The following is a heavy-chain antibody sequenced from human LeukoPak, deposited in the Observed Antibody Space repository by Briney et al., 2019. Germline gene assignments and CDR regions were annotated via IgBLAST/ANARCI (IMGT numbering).Heavy chain of an antibody. J-gene: IGHJ3*01. CDR3: AKLVQSPADAFDF. CDR2: IRYDGSNK. D-gene: IGHD2-8*02. V-gene: IGHV3-30*02. Sequence: GGSLRLSCAASAFTFSSYGMHWVRQAPGKGLEWVAFIRYDGSNKYYADSVKGRFTISRDNSKNTLYLQMNSLRTEDTAVYYCAKLVQSPADAFDFWGQGTMVTVSS. CDR1: AFTFSSYG.